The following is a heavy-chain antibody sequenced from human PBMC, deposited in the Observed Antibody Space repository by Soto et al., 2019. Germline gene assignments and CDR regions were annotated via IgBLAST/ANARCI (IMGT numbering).Heavy chain of an antibody. J-gene: IGHJ6*03. CDR2: IKSSSSYI. CDR3: ARDRSGYMDV. CDR1: GFTFSSYW. V-gene: IGHV3-21*01. Sequence: PGGSLRLSCAASGFTFSSYWMHWVRQAPGEGLVWVSSIKSSSSYISYADSVKGRFTISRDNAKNSLYLQMNSLRAEDTAVYYCARDRSGYMDVWGKGTTVTVSS.